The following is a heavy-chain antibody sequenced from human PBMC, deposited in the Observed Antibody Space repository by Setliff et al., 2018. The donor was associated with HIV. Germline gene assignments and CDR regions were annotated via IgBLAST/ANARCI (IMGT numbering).Heavy chain of an antibody. V-gene: IGHV1-69*13. CDR2: ILPIFGAT. CDR1: GDNFNNVA. D-gene: IGHD3-10*01. J-gene: IGHJ5*02. CDR3: TNRGGSGTNVGDWFDP. Sequence: SVKVSCKASGDNFNNVAFDWVRQAPGQGLEWMGGILPIFGATDYAQKFQGRLTLTAVQSENSVYMELSSLRSDDTAVYYCTNRGGSGTNVGDWFDPWGQGTLVTVSS.